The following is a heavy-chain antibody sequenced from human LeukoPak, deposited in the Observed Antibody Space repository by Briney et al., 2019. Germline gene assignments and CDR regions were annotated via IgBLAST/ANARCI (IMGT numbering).Heavy chain of an antibody. D-gene: IGHD3-22*01. CDR1: GYTFTSYY. V-gene: IGHV1-46*03. CDR2: INPSGGST. J-gene: IGHJ4*02. Sequence: GSVKVSFMASGYTFTSYYMHWVRQAPGQGLEWMGLINPSGGSTSYAQKFQGRVTMTRDTSTSTVYMDLSSLRSEDTAVYYCARDFYNYDSSGYYALPGGYWGQGTLVTVSS. CDR3: ARDFYNYDSSGYYALPGGY.